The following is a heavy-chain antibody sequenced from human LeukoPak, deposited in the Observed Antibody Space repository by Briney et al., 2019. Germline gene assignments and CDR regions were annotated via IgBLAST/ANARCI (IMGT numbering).Heavy chain of an antibody. Sequence: GGSLRLSCAASGFTVSSNYMSRVRQAPGKGLEWVSVIYSGGSTYYADSVKGRFTISRDNSKNTLYLQMNSLRAEDTAVYYCARGGYSGYDSPFDYWGQGTLVTVSS. CDR3: ARGGYSGYDSPFDY. J-gene: IGHJ4*02. CDR1: GFTVSSNY. V-gene: IGHV3-53*01. D-gene: IGHD5-12*01. CDR2: IYSGGST.